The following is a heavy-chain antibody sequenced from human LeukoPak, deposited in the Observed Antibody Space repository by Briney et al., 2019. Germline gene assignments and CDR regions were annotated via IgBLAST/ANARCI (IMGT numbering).Heavy chain of an antibody. CDR2: ITLSGGST. Sequence: GGFLRLSWAASGITFSYYDISLVRQAPGKGLEWVASITLSGGSTFYADSVKGRFTISRDNSKNTLYLQMNSLSAEDTAVYYCAKRGNPAVGHHYLDVWGKGTTVSVSS. D-gene: IGHD2-2*01. V-gene: IGHV3-23*01. CDR3: AKRGNPAVGHHYLDV. CDR1: GITFSYYD. J-gene: IGHJ6*03.